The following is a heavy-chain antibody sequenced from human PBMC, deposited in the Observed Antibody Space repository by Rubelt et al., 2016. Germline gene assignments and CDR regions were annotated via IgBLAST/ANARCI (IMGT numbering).Heavy chain of an antibody. CDR2: IHSDGSST. Sequence: GGGLVQPGGSLRLSCAASGFTFSAFWMHWRRQAPGKGLVWVSRIHSDGSSTSYVDSVKGRFTISRDNAKNTLYLQMNSLRDEDTAVYYCARGSYYFDYWGQGTLVTVSS. V-gene: IGHV3-74*01. D-gene: IGHD2-21*01. CDR1: GFTFSAFW. J-gene: IGHJ4*02. CDR3: ARGSYYFDY.